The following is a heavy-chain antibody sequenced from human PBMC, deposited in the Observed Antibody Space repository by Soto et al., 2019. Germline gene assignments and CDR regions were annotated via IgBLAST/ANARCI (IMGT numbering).Heavy chain of an antibody. D-gene: IGHD6-19*01. CDR2: VSHDGRNT. Sequence: VQLVESGGGVVQPGRSLRLSCAASGFTFSDYAMHWVRQAPGKGLEWVAVVSHDGRNTHYADSVKGRFTISRDSSKNTVSLEMTSLRAADTAVYYCAKGGRQWLLTSDFNYWPQGALVTVSS. CDR1: GFTFSDYA. J-gene: IGHJ4*02. V-gene: IGHV3-30*18. CDR3: AKGGRQWLLTSDFNY.